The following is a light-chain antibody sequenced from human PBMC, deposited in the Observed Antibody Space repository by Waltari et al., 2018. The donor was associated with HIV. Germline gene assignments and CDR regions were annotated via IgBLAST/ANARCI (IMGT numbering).Light chain of an antibody. Sequence: QSALTQPASVSGSPGQSITISCSGTSSDVGGYKSVSWYQQHPGKAPKLMIYEVSNRPSGVSNRFSGSKSGNTASLTISGLQAEDEADYYCSSFTSSSSYVFGTGTKVTVL. V-gene: IGLV2-14*01. J-gene: IGLJ1*01. CDR2: EVS. CDR1: SSDVGGYKS. CDR3: SSFTSSSSYV.